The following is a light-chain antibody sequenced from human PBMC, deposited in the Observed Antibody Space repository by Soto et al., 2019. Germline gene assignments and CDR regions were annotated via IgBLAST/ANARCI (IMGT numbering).Light chain of an antibody. Sequence: EIVMTQSPATMSLSRGERATLSCRASQSMGSNVAWYQQKPGQVPRLLIYGASTRATGIPARFSGSGSGTEFTLTISSLQSEDFAVYYCQQYYNWPITFGQGTRLEIK. CDR2: GAS. CDR3: QQYYNWPIT. J-gene: IGKJ5*01. V-gene: IGKV3-15*01. CDR1: QSMGSN.